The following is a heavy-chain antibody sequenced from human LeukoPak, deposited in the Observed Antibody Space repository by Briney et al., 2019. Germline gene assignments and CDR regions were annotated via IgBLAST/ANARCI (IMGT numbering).Heavy chain of an antibody. CDR2: IYYSGNT. CDR3: ARVHDYDDYDRGLWFDP. Sequence: SETLSLTCTVSGVSISSGDHYWTWIRQLPGKGLEWIGHIYYSGNTYYNPSFKSRITFSIDTSKNQFSLKLSSVTAADTAVYYCARVHDYDDYDRGLWFDPWGQGTLVTVSS. CDR1: GVSISSGDHY. J-gene: IGHJ5*02. V-gene: IGHV4-31*03. D-gene: IGHD4-17*01.